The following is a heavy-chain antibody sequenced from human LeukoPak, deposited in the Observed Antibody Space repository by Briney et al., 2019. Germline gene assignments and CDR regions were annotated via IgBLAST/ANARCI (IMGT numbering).Heavy chain of an antibody. D-gene: IGHD4-11*01. J-gene: IGHJ4*02. CDR1: GGTFSSYA. Sequence: GASVKVSCKASGGTFSSYAISWVRQAPGQGLEWMGRIIPIFGIANYAQKFQGRVTITADKSTSTAYMELSSLRSEDTAVYYCARVSYSNYFDYWGQGTLVTVSS. CDR3: ARVSYSNYFDY. CDR2: IIPIFGIA. V-gene: IGHV1-69*04.